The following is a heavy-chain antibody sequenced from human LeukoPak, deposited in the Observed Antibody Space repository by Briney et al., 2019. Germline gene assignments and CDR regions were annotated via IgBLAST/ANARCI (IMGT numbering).Heavy chain of an antibody. V-gene: IGHV3-23*01. CDR2: ISGSGDST. J-gene: IGHJ4*02. D-gene: IGHD2-2*01. Sequence: GGSLRLSCAASGFTFSSYAMNWVRQSPGKGLEWVSAISGSGDSTYYADSVKGRFTISRDNSKNTLYLQMNSLRAEDTAIYYCAKPVCCTSSSRRVPGVYCFDYWGQGTLVTVSS. CDR3: AKPVCCTSSSRRVPGVYCFDY. CDR1: GFTFSSYA.